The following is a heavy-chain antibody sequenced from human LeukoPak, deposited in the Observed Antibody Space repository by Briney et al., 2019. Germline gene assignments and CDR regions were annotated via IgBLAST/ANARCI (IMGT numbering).Heavy chain of an antibody. Sequence: ASVKVSCKASGYTFTSYDSNWVRQATGQRLAWMGWMNPKSGNTRYAQKFQGRVTMTRNTSISTVYMELSSLRSEDTAVYYCARDGIAARRYGYWGQGTLVTVSS. D-gene: IGHD6-6*01. CDR1: GYTFTSYD. V-gene: IGHV1-8*01. CDR2: MNPKSGNT. J-gene: IGHJ4*02. CDR3: ARDGIAARRYGY.